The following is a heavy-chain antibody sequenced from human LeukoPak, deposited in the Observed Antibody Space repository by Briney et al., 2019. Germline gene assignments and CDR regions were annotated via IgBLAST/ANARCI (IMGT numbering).Heavy chain of an antibody. CDR3: ATLGYCSSTSCPLTT. CDR1: GFSLSGYW. Sequence: GSLRLSCAASGFSLSGYWMTWVCQAPGKGLEWIGYMYYTGSTTYNPSLKSRVIMSVDTSKNQLSLKLSSVTAADTAVYYCATLGYCSSTSCPLTTWGQGTLVTVSS. CDR2: MYYTGST. V-gene: IGHV4-59*08. J-gene: IGHJ4*02. D-gene: IGHD2-2*01.